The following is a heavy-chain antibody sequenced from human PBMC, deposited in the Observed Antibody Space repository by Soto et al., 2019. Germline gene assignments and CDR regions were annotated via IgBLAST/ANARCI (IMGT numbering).Heavy chain of an antibody. J-gene: IGHJ5*02. CDR1: GYSFTSYW. D-gene: IGHD3-3*01. CDR2: IYPGDSDT. Sequence: PGESLKISCKGSGYSFTSYWIGWVRQMPVKGLEWMGIIYPGDSDTRYSPSFQGQVTISADKSISTAYLQWSSLKASDTAMYYCARVYYDFWSGYYTDPNWFDPWGQGTLVTVSS. CDR3: ARVYYDFWSGYYTDPNWFDP. V-gene: IGHV5-51*01.